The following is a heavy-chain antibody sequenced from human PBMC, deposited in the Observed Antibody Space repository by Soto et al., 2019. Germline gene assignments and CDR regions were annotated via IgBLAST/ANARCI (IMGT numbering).Heavy chain of an antibody. CDR2: IFDSGTA. D-gene: IGHD2-21*02. J-gene: IGHJ5*02. CDR3: AVEVTSAGAFDQ. V-gene: IGHV4-31*02. Sequence: QVQLEQSGPGLVKPSQTLSLTCKISGGSISSLNDYWSWIRQSPGEGLEWIGYIFDSGTAHYNPSLKCRVRTSGATSQTRFSLTIQSVTVADTAVYCFAVEVTSAGAFDQWGQGILVTVSS. CDR1: GGSISSLNDY.